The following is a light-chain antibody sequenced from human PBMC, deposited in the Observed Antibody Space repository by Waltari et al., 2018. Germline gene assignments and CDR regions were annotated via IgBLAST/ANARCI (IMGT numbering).Light chain of an antibody. CDR1: HNVGNNY. V-gene: IGKV3-20*01. CDR2: GAS. Sequence: DIVLTQSPGALSLSPGERDTLSCRASHNVGNNYLAWFQQKPGQAPRLLIYGASSRATGIPARFSGSGSGTDFTLTISRLEPEDFAVYYCQQSAHSPLTFGGGTKVEIK. J-gene: IGKJ4*01. CDR3: QQSAHSPLT.